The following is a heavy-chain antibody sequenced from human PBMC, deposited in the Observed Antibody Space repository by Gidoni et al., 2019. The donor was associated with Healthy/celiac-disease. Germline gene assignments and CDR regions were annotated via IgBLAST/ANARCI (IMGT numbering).Heavy chain of an antibody. CDR2: IYYSGST. CDR3: ARARESPGDFDY. CDR1: VGSISSYY. Sequence: QVQLQESVPGLAKPSATLSLPCTVPVGSISSYYWSWIRQPPGKGLEWIGYIYYSGSTNYTPSLKSRVTISVDTSKNQFSLKLSSVTAADTAVYYCARARESPGDFDYWGQGTLVTVSS. J-gene: IGHJ4*02. D-gene: IGHD7-27*01. V-gene: IGHV4-59*01.